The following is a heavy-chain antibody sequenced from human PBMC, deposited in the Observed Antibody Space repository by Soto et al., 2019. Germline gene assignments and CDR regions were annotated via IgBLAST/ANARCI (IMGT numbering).Heavy chain of an antibody. CDR2: IYYSGST. Sequence: QVQLQESGPGLVKPSQTLSLTCTVSGGSISSGGYYWSWIRQHPGKGLEWIGYIYYSGSTYYNPSLKSRVTXXVXTXTNQFSLKLSSVTAADTAVYYCARETGDRSAWYFDLWGRGTLVTVSS. CDR3: ARETGDRSAWYFDL. J-gene: IGHJ2*01. V-gene: IGHV4-31*03. D-gene: IGHD7-27*01. CDR1: GGSISSGGYY.